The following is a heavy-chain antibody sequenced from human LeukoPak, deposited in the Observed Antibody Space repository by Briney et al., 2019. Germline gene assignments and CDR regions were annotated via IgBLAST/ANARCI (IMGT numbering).Heavy chain of an antibody. CDR1: GGTFSSYA. CDR2: IIPIFGTA. Sequence: SVKVSCKASGGTFSSYAISWVRQAPGQGLEWMGGIIPIFGTANYAQKFQGRVTITADESTSTAYMELSSLRSEDTAVYYCARDPIAVAGPFDYWGQGTLVTVSS. V-gene: IGHV1-69*13. CDR3: ARDPIAVAGPFDY. J-gene: IGHJ4*02. D-gene: IGHD6-19*01.